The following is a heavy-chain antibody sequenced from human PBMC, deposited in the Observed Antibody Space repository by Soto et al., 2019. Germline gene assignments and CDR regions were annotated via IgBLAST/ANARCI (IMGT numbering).Heavy chain of an antibody. CDR1: GFTFRDFA. Sequence: GGSLRLSCAPSGFTFRDFAMIWVRQAPGKRLEWVSAISGSGETPYYADSVKGRFIISSDNFRNTLYLQMSSLRAEDTAVYYCATAEVDYWGPGTLVTVSS. J-gene: IGHJ4*02. V-gene: IGHV3-23*01. CDR2: ISGSGETP. CDR3: ATAEVDY.